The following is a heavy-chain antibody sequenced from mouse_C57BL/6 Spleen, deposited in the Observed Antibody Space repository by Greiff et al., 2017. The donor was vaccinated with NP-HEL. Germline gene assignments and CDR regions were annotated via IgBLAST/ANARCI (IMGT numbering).Heavy chain of an antibody. Sequence: EVQRVESGAELVRPGASVKLSCTASGFNIKDYYMHWVKQRPEQGLEWIGRIDPEDGDTEYAPKFQGKATMTADTSSNTAYLQLSSLTSEDTAVYYCTTGDYYGSSYDYFDYWGQGTTLTVSS. CDR3: TTGDYYGSSYDYFDY. D-gene: IGHD1-1*01. J-gene: IGHJ2*01. CDR2: IDPEDGDT. CDR1: GFNIKDYY. V-gene: IGHV14-1*01.